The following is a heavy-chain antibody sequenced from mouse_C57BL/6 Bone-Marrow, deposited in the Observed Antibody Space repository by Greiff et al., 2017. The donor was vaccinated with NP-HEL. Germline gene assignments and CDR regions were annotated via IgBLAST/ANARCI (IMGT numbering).Heavy chain of an antibody. J-gene: IGHJ3*01. CDR3: ATSTMVTTCEFAY. CDR1: GYTFTSYW. Sequence: QVHVKQPGAELVKPGASVKLSCKASGYTFTSYWMHWVKQRPGRGLEWIGRIDPNSGGTKYNEKFKSKATLTVDKPSSTAYMQLSSLTSEDSAVYYCATSTMVTTCEFAYWGQGTLVTVSA. D-gene: IGHD2-2*01. CDR2: IDPNSGGT. V-gene: IGHV1-72*01.